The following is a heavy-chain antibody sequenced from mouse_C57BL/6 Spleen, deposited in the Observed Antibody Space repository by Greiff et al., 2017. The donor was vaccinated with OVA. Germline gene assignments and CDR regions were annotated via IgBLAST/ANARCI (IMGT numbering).Heavy chain of an antibody. CDR2: IDPGSGGT. V-gene: IGHV1-54*01. J-gene: IGHJ3*01. CDR1: GYAFTNYL. D-gene: IGHD3-3*01. Sequence: QVQLQQPGAELVRPGTSVKVSCTASGYAFTNYLIGWVKQRPGQGLEWIGVIDPGSGGTNYNEKFKGKATLTADKSSSTAYMQLSSLTSEGSAVYFCAREERGPFAYWGQGTLVTVSA. CDR3: AREERGPFAY.